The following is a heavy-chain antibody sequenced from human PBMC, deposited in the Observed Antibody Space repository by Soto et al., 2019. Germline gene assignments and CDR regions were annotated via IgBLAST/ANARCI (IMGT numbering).Heavy chain of an antibody. CDR1: GFTVSSNY. D-gene: IGHD2-15*01. V-gene: IGHV3-66*01. CDR2: IYSGGST. J-gene: IGHJ4*02. Sequence: EVQLVESGGGLVQPGGSLRLSCAASGFTVSSNYMSWVRQAPGKGLEWVSVIYSGGSTNYADSVKGRFTISRDNSKNTLYLQMNSLRAGDMAVYYGAREGVVAASDWGQGTLVTVSS. CDR3: AREGVVAASD.